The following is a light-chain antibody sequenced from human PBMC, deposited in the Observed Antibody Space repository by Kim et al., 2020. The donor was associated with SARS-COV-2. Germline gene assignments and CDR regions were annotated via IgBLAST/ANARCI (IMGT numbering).Light chain of an antibody. V-gene: IGLV1-44*01. CDR1: SSNIGSNT. CDR2: SNN. CDR3: AAWDDSLNVWV. Sequence: QSVLTQPHSAYGTPGQRVTISCSGSSSNIGSNTVNWYQQRPGTAPKLLIYSNNQRPSGVPDRFSGSKSGTSASLAISGLQSEDEADYYCAAWDDSLNVWVFGGGTQLTVL. J-gene: IGLJ3*02.